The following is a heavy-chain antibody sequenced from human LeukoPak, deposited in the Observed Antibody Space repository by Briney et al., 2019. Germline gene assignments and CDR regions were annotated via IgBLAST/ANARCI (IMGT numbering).Heavy chain of an antibody. CDR2: IYYSGST. Sequence: SETLSLTCTVSGGSISSYYWSWIRQPPGKGLEWIGYIYYSGSTNYNPSLKSRVTISVDTSKNQFSLKLSSVTAADTAVYYCARVPTLRTMVRGVKRAYYFDYWGQGTLVTVSS. CDR3: ARVPTLRTMVRGVKRAYYFDY. CDR1: GGSISSYY. V-gene: IGHV4-59*01. D-gene: IGHD3-10*01. J-gene: IGHJ4*02.